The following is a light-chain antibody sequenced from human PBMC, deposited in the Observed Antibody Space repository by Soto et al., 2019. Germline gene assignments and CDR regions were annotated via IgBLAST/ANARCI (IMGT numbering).Light chain of an antibody. CDR1: PSVSNS. CDR3: QQYCCSRSIP. J-gene: IGKJ5*01. V-gene: IGKV3-11*01. CDR2: DAS. Sequence: ESVLTQSPATLSLSPGERATLSCRASPSVSNSLAWYQHKPGQAPRLLIYDASNRATGVPTRFSGSGSGTAFTLAISSLQPEDLAVYYCQQYCCSRSIPFGQGTRLEIK.